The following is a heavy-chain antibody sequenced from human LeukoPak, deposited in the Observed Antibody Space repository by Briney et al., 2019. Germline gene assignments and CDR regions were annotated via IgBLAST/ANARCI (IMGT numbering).Heavy chain of an antibody. CDR2: ISAYNGNT. D-gene: IGHD2-2*02. V-gene: IGHV1-18*01. CDR3: ARWAGNIVVVPAAIQWFDP. CDR1: GYTFTSYG. J-gene: IGHJ5*02. Sequence: GASVKVSCRASGYTFTSYGISWVRQAPGQGLEWMGWISAYNGNTNYAQKLQGRVTMTTDTSTSTAYMELRSLRSDDTAVYYCARWAGNIVVVPAAIQWFDPWGQGTLVTVSS.